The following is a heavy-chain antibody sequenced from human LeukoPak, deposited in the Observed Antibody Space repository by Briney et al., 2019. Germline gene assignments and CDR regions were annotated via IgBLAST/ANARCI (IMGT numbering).Heavy chain of an antibody. CDR1: GFIFSSYS. V-gene: IGHV3-21*01. J-gene: IGHJ4*02. Sequence: GGSLRLSCAASGFIFSSYSMNWVRQAPGKGPEWVSSISSRSTYIYYADSVKGRFTISRDNAKNSLHLQMNSLRAEDTAVYYCARDSGSFSLDSWGQGTLVTVSS. D-gene: IGHD3-10*01. CDR3: ARDSGSFSLDS. CDR2: ISSRSTYI.